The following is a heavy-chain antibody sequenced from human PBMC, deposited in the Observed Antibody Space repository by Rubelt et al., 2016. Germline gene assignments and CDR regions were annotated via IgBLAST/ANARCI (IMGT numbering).Heavy chain of an antibody. J-gene: IGHJ4*02. V-gene: IGHV3-66*01. CDR1: GFIVSSNY. CDR3: ARLSSGDYTDY. Sequence: CGGGLVQPGGSLRLSCAASGFIVSSNYMSWVRQAPGKGLECVSVIYSADKTYYVDSVKGRFTISRDNSKNTLYLQMNSLRVEDTAVYYCARLSSGDYTDYWGQVTLVIVSS. CDR2: IYSADKT. D-gene: IGHD4-17*01.